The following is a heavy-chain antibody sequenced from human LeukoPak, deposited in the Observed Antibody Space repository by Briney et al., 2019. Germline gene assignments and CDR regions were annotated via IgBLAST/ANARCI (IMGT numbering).Heavy chain of an antibody. V-gene: IGHV3-21*01. Sequence: GGSLRLSCAASGFTFSSYSMNWVRQAPGKGLEWVSSISSSSSYINYADSVKGRFTISRDNAKNSLYLQMNSLRAEDTAVYYCAREGYCSGGSCYARDYYGMDVWGQGTTVTVSS. CDR2: ISSSSSYI. CDR3: AREGYCSGGSCYARDYYGMDV. CDR1: GFTFSSYS. D-gene: IGHD2-15*01. J-gene: IGHJ6*02.